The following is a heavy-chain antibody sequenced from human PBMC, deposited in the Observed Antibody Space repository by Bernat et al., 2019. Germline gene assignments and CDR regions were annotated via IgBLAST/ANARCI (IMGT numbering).Heavy chain of an antibody. D-gene: IGHD3-22*01. V-gene: IGHV4-31*03. CDR3: ARTYYYDSSGYYYGTVRSTYNWFDP. Sequence: QVQLQESGPGLVKPSQTLSLTCTVSGGSISSGGYYWSWIRQHPGKGLEWIGYIYYSGSTYYNPSLKSRVTISVDTSKNQFSLKLSSVTAADTAVYYCARTYYYDSSGYYYGTVRSTYNWFDPWGQGTLVTVSS. CDR1: GGSISSGGYY. CDR2: IYYSGST. J-gene: IGHJ5*02.